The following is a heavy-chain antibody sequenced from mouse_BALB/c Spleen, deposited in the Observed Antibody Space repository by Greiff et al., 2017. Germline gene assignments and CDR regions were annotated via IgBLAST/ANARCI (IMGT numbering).Heavy chain of an antibody. V-gene: IGHV2-6-4*01. CDR2: IWGGGST. CDR1: GFSLSRYS. CDR3: ARNDYGSSGGAMDY. D-gene: IGHD1-1*01. Sequence: VKVVESGPGLVAPSQSLSITCTVSGFSLSRYSVHWVRQPPGKGLEWLGMIWGGGSTDYNSALKSRLSISKDNSKSQVFLKMNSLQTDDTAMYYCARNDYGSSGGAMDYWGQGTSVTVSS. J-gene: IGHJ4*01.